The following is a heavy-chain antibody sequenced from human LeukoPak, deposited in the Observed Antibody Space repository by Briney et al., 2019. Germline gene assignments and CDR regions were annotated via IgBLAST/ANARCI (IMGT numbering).Heavy chain of an antibody. CDR2: IYSGGST. CDR3: ATDGSGNMFFDY. CDR1: GFTVSSNY. Sequence: GGSLRLSCAASGFTVSSNYMSWVRQAPGKGLEWVSVIYSGGSTYYADSVKGRFTISRDNSNNTLYLQMNSLRAEDTAVYFCATDGSGNMFFDYRGQGTLVTVSS. D-gene: IGHD3-10*01. J-gene: IGHJ4*02. V-gene: IGHV3-66*01.